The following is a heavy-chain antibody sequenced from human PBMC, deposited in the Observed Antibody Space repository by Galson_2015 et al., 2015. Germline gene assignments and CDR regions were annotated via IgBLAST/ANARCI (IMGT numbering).Heavy chain of an antibody. D-gene: IGHD2-8*02. CDR3: ARDNAGADSYYYYMDF. Sequence: CAISGDSVSSHSAAWNWIRQSPSRGLEWLGRTYYRSKWYNDYAVSVMSRITINPDTSKNQFSLQLNSVTPEDTAVYYCARDNAGADSYYYYMDFWGKGTTVTVSS. CDR1: GDSVSSHSAA. V-gene: IGHV6-1*01. J-gene: IGHJ6*03. CDR2: TYYRSKWYN.